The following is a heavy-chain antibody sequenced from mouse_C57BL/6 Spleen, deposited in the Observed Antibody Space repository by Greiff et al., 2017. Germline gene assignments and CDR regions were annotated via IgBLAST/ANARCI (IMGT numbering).Heavy chain of an antibody. CDR1: GYTFTDYN. V-gene: IGHV1-22*01. Sequence: EVQLQQSGPELVKPGASVKMSCKASGYTFTDYNMHWVKQSHGKSLEWIGYINPNNGGTSYNQKFKGKATLTVNKSSSTAYMELRSLTSEDSAVYYCARGGYYGSSYDYYAMDYWGQGTSVTVSS. CDR3: ARGGYYGSSYDYYAMDY. CDR2: INPNNGGT. J-gene: IGHJ4*01. D-gene: IGHD1-1*01.